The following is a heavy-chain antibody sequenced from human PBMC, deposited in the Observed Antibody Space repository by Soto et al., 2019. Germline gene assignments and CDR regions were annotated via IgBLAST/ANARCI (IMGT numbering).Heavy chain of an antibody. Sequence: GESLKISCVGSGFSFSRYTVGWVRQVPGKGLEWMGVIHPGDSDTIYSPSFQGQVTISADKSISTAYLQWSSLKASDTAMYYCKLSYGDSDYYYSGMDVWGQGTKVTVSS. CDR1: GFSFSRYT. J-gene: IGHJ6*02. V-gene: IGHV5-51*01. CDR2: IHPGDSDT. D-gene: IGHD4-17*01. CDR3: KLSYGDSDYYYSGMDV.